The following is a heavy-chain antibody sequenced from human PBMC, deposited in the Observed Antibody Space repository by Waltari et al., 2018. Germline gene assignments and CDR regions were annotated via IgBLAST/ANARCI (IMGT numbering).Heavy chain of an antibody. Sequence: DVQLVESGGGLVHPGGSLRLSCAASGSTVSTTHMSWVRQAPGKGLEWVSIMYPAGSTYNADSVVGRFTISRDVSQNTLHLQMNNLRPEDTAVYYCSRARDEDTAMVFFDHWGQGTLVSVSS. CDR1: GSTVSTTH. J-gene: IGHJ4*02. CDR2: MYPAGST. CDR3: SRARDEDTAMVFFDH. D-gene: IGHD5-18*01. V-gene: IGHV3-66*02.